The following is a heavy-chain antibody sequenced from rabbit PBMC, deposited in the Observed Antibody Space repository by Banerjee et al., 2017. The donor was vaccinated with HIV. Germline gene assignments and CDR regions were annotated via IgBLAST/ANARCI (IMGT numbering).Heavy chain of an antibody. J-gene: IGHJ4*01. CDR1: GFSFSSSYW. V-gene: IGHV1S45*01. CDR2: IANSDAST. D-gene: IGHD5-1*01. Sequence: QEQLEESGGDLVKPEGSLTLTCTASGFSFSSSYWICWVRQAPGKGLEYIGCIANSDASTDYASWAKGRLTISKSSSTTVTLQITSLTAADTATYFCARGSFSRYFHLWGPGTLVTVS. CDR3: ARGSFSRYFHL.